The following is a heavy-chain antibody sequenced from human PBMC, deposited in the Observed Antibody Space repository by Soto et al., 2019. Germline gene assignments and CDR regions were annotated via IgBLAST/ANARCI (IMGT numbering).Heavy chain of an antibody. CDR2: IYYSGST. J-gene: IGHJ5*02. CDR1: GGSISSGGYS. Sequence: PSETLSLTCAVSGGSISSGGYSWSWIRQPPGKGLEWIGYIYYSGSTYYNPSLKSRVTISADTSKNQFSLKLRSVTAADTAVYFCASHTVGVGNCFLPRGHGTLVT. V-gene: IGHV4-30-2*03. D-gene: IGHD1-26*01. CDR3: ASHTVGVGNCFLP.